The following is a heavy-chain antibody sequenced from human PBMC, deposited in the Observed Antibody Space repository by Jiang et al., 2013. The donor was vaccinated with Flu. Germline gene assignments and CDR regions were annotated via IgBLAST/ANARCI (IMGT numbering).Heavy chain of an antibody. CDR3: ARHMRVVTAQSPFDY. CDR1: GGSISSSSYY. Sequence: GLVKPSETLSLTCTVSGGSISSSSYYWGWIRQPPGKGLEWIGSIYYSGSTYYNPSLKSRVTISVDTSKNQFSLKLSSVTAADTAVYYCARHMRVVTAQSPFDYWGQGTLVTVSS. CDR2: IYYSGST. J-gene: IGHJ4*02. D-gene: IGHD2-21*02. V-gene: IGHV4-39*01.